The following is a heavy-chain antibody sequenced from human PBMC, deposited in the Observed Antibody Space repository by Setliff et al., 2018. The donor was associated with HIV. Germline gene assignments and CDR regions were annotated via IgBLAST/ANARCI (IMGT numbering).Heavy chain of an antibody. D-gene: IGHD1-26*01. CDR3: ARGQGILIVGDY. J-gene: IGHJ4*02. V-gene: IGHV3-74*01. CDR1: GFSFSDYW. CDR2: INSDGSNT. Sequence: GGSLRLSCAASGFSFSDYWMHWVRQDPGKGLVWVSRINSDGSNTRYADSVRGRFTISRDNAKSSLYLQMNSLRAEDTAVYYCARGQGILIVGDYWGPGTLVTVSS.